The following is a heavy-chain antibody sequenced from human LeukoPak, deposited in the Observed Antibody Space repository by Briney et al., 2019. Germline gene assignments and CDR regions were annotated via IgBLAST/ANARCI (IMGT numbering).Heavy chain of an antibody. CDR3: ARGTMMVGP. CDR1: GGSISGYY. V-gene: IGHV4-59*01. Sequence: PSETLSLTCTVSGGSISGYYWSWIRQPPGKGLEWIGYIYYGGSTNYNPSLKSRVTISVDTSKNQFSLKLSSVTAADTAVYYCARGTMMVGPWGQGTLVTVSS. J-gene: IGHJ5*02. CDR2: IYYGGST. D-gene: IGHD3-22*01.